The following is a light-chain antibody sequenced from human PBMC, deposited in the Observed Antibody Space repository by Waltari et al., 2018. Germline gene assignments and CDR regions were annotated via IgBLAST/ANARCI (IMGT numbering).Light chain of an antibody. CDR1: QSISSY. J-gene: IGKJ1*01. CDR2: TAS. Sequence: DIQMTQSPSSLSASVGDRVTITCRASQSISSYLNWYQQKPGTAPKLLMYTASNLQSGVPSRFSGSGSGTDFALTISSLQPEDFATYYCQQSYSAPKTFGQGTKVEV. CDR3: QQSYSAPKT. V-gene: IGKV1-39*01.